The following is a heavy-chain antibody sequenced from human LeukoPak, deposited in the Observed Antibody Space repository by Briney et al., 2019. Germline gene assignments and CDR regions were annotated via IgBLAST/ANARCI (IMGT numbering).Heavy chain of an antibody. CDR3: ARALHLELHSYFDS. CDR1: GGTFSSYA. D-gene: IGHD1-1*01. CDR2: IIPIFGSA. Sequence: SVKVSCKASGGTFSSYAISWVRQAPGQGLEWMGGIIPIFGSANYAQKFQGRVTITADESTSTAYMELSSLRSEDTAVYYCARALHLELHSYFDSWGQGTLVTVSS. J-gene: IGHJ4*02. V-gene: IGHV1-69*13.